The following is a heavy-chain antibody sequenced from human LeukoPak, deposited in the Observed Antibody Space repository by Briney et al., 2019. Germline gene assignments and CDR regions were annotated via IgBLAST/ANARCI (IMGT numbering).Heavy chain of an antibody. D-gene: IGHD3-10*01. CDR3: AKDKGTMVRGNYYYMDV. CDR2: ISGSGGST. Sequence: QSGGSLRLSCAASGFTFSNAWMSWVRQAPGKGLEWVSAISGSGGSTYYADSVKGRFTISRDNPKNTLYLQMNSLRAEDTAVYYCAKDKGTMVRGNYYYMDVWGKGTTVTISS. J-gene: IGHJ6*03. CDR1: GFTFSNAW. V-gene: IGHV3-23*01.